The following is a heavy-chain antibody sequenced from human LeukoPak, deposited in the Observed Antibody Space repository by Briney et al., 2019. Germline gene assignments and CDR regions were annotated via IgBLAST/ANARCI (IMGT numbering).Heavy chain of an antibody. Sequence: PSETLSLTCTVSGGSISSYYWSWIRQPPGKGLEWIGYIYYSGSTNYNPSLKSRVTISVDTSKNQFSLKLSSVTAADTAVYYCAREDGVVPNAFDIWGQGTMVTVSS. CDR1: GGSISSYY. J-gene: IGHJ3*02. CDR2: IYYSGST. V-gene: IGHV4-59*01. CDR3: AREDGVVPNAFDI. D-gene: IGHD3-3*01.